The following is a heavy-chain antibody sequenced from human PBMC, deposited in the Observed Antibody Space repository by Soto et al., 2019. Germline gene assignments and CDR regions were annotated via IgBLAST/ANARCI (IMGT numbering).Heavy chain of an antibody. D-gene: IGHD6-13*01. CDR3: ATVPEGTFAAAGYDF. Sequence: EVQLVESGGGLVQPGGSLRLSCAASGFTFSSYSMNWVRQAPGMGLEWVSYISSSSSTIYYADSVKGRFTISRDNAKNSLYLQMNSLRDEDTAVYYCATVPEGTFAAAGYDFWGQGTLVTVSS. J-gene: IGHJ4*02. V-gene: IGHV3-48*02. CDR2: ISSSSSTI. CDR1: GFTFSSYS.